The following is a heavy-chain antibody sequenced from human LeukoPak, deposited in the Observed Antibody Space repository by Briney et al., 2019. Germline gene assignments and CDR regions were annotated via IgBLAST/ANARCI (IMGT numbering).Heavy chain of an antibody. D-gene: IGHD1-26*01. J-gene: IGHJ4*02. CDR1: GFAFSNYW. V-gene: IGHV3-7*01. CDR3: ARGGQYHY. CDR2: IKEDGSEK. Sequence: GGSLRLSCAASGFAFSNYWMNWVRQAPGKGLEWVTNIKEDGSEKYYVDSLERRFTISRNNAENSLYLQMNSLRAEDTAVYYCARGGQYHYWGQGTLVTVSS.